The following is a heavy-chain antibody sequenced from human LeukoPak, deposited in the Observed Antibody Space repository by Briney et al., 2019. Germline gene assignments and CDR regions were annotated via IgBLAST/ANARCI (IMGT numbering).Heavy chain of an antibody. V-gene: IGHV4-39*07. CDR2: IYYSGST. Sequence: PSETLSLTCTVSGGSISSSSYYWGWIRQPPGKGLEWLGSIYYSGSTYYNPSLKSRVTISVDTSKNQFSLKLSSVTAADTAVYYCAREPDYGDYPPGGFDYWGQGTLVTVSS. CDR3: AREPDYGDYPPGGFDY. D-gene: IGHD4-17*01. J-gene: IGHJ4*02. CDR1: GGSISSSSYY.